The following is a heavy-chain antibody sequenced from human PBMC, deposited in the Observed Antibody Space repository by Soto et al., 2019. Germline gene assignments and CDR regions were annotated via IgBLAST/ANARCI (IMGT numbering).Heavy chain of an antibody. J-gene: IGHJ1*01. V-gene: IGHV4-39*01. CDR1: GGSIGTYY. CDR3: AGSNHVLPPLQR. D-gene: IGHD3-10*01. CDR2: IYYRGST. Sequence: SETLSLTCTVSGGSIGTYYWGWIRQPPGKGLEWIGSIYYRGSTYYNPSLKSRVTISVDTSKNQFSLKLRSLTAADTAVYYCAGSNHVLPPLQRWGQGTLDTLSP.